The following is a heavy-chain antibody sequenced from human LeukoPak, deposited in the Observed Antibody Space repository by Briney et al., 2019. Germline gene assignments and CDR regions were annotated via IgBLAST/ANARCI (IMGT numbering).Heavy chain of an antibody. J-gene: IGHJ4*02. CDR3: ARDRGDDMYAHFDW. D-gene: IGHD2-8*01. CDR2: IYYSGRR. V-gene: IGHV4-59*11. Sequence: SETLSLTCAVSGGSISGHYWSWIRQAPGKGLEWIGYIYYSGRRNYSPSLQGRVTLSVDTSQNQFSLRLTSVTPADTAVYYCARDRGDDMYAHFDWRGRGTLVTVSS. CDR1: GGSISGHY.